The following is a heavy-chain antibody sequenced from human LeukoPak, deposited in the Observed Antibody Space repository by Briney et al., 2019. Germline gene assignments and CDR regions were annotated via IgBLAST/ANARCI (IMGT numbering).Heavy chain of an antibody. CDR3: ARRGYCSSTSCRNWFDP. CDR1: GYSFTSYW. D-gene: IGHD2-2*01. Sequence: GESLKISCKGSGYSFTSYWIGWVRQMPGRGLEWMGIIYPGDSDTRYSPSFQGQVTISADKSISTAYLQWSSLKASDTAMYYCARRGYCSSTSCRNWFDPWGQGTLVTVSS. CDR2: IYPGDSDT. J-gene: IGHJ5*02. V-gene: IGHV5-51*01.